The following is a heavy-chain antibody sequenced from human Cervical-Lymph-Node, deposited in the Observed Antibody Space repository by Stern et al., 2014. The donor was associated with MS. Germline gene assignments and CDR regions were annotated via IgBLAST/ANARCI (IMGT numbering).Heavy chain of an antibody. CDR3: ARLTSGIAANFDY. V-gene: IGHV4-39*01. J-gene: IGHJ4*02. CDR1: GGSISSSSYY. CDR2: SYYRGST. D-gene: IGHD6-13*01. Sequence: QLQLQESGPGLVKPSETLSLTCTVSGGSISSSSYYWGCLRQPPGKGLEWIGSSYYRGSTNYNQTRKGRVTMSVDTSKSQSSMKLRSVTAADTAVYYCARLTSGIAANFDYWGQGTLVTVSS.